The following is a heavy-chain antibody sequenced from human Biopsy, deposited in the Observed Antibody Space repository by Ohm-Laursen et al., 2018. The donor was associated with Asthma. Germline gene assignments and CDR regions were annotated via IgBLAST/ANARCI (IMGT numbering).Heavy chain of an antibody. CDR3: ARFKRGYSYGYAGVFDY. CDR1: GFTFSSYA. V-gene: IGHV3-23*01. Sequence: GSLRLSCAASGFTFSSYAMSWVRQAPGKGLEWVSVISGSGGSTYYADSVKGRFTISRDNAKNSLYLQMNSLRDEDTAVYYCARFKRGYSYGYAGVFDYWGQGTLVTVSS. CDR2: ISGSGGST. J-gene: IGHJ4*02. D-gene: IGHD5-18*01.